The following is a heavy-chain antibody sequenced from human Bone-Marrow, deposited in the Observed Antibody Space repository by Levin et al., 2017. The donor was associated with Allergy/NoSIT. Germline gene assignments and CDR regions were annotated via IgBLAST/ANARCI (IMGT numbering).Heavy chain of an antibody. J-gene: IGHJ4*02. CDR3: ARDGVAAARSPFYFDY. CDR2: ISSTSTFI. D-gene: IGHD6-13*01. Sequence: GGSLRLSCAASGFTFNSFSMNWVRQAPGKGLEWVSYISSTSTFIYYADSVKGRSTVSRDNADDPLFLQMNSLSAEATAVYYCARDGVAAARSPFYFDYWGQGTLVTVSS. CDR1: GFTFNSFS. V-gene: IGHV3-21*01.